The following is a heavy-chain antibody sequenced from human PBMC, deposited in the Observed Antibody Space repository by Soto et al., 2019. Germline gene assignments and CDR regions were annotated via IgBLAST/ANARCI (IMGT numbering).Heavy chain of an antibody. V-gene: IGHV3-23*01. CDR2: ISGSGGST. CDR3: AKGSGSSWYSS. D-gene: IGHD6-13*01. Sequence: GGSLRLSCAASGFTFSSYGMSWVRQAPGKGLEWISAISGSGGSTYYADSVKGRFTFSRDNSKNTLYLQMNSLRAEDTAVYYCAKGSGSSWYSSWGQGNQVTVSS. CDR1: GFTFSSYG. J-gene: IGHJ4*02.